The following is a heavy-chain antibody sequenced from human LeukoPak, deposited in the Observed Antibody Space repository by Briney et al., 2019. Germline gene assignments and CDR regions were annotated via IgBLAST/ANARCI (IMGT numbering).Heavy chain of an antibody. CDR2: MRSSGSRP. V-gene: IGHV3-23*01. Sequence: QSGGSLRLSCAASGFTFSNYPMHWLRPPPGKGLEWGSGMRSSGSRPYYADSVKALFTISRDNSKNTVYLQMNSLRAEDTAVYYCAKDQLNRFCSGGSCSITHDYWGQGALVTVSS. D-gene: IGHD2-15*01. CDR3: AKDQLNRFCSGGSCSITHDY. CDR1: GFTFSNYP. J-gene: IGHJ4*02.